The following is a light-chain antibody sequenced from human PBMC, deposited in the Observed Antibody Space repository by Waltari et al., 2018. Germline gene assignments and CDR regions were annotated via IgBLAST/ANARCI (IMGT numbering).Light chain of an antibody. CDR3: QSYDSSPYVV. Sequence: QSVLTQPPSVSGAPGQRVTIPCPGSSSNIGEGYDVHWYQHTPGTAPKLLINGDGNRPSGVPDRFSGSKSGTSASLAITGLQAEDEADYYCQSYDSSPYVVFGGGTKLTVL. CDR1: SSNIGEGYD. V-gene: IGLV1-40*01. CDR2: GDG. J-gene: IGLJ2*01.